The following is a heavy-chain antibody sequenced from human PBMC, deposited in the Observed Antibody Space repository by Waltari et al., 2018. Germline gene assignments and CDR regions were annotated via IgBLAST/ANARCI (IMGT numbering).Heavy chain of an antibody. V-gene: IGHV1-69*04. D-gene: IGHD3-10*01. CDR1: GGTFSSYA. J-gene: IGHJ6*02. CDR2: IIQTFGIA. CDR3: AGAPPGISYYGMDV. Sequence: QVQLVQSGAEVKKPGSSVKVSCKASGGTFSSYAISWVRQAPGQGLEWLGRIIQTFGIANEAQEFQGRLTIAADKSTSTAYMELGSLSSEDTDVYYCAGAPPGISYYGMDVWGQGTTVTVSS.